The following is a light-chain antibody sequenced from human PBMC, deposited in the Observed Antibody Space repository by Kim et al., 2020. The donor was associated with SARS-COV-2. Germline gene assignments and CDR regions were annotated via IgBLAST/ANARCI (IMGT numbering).Light chain of an antibody. V-gene: IGKV3-20*01. J-gene: IGKJ4*01. CDR2: GAS. Sequence: SPPDRAPPPSRASQSVVFISVAWYLHKTGQAPILLIHGASSRATGIPDRGSASGSGADFTLTIKRLEPDNIAVYYCQQYGRSPPTSGGGTKV. CDR3: QQYGRSPPT. CDR1: QSVVFIS.